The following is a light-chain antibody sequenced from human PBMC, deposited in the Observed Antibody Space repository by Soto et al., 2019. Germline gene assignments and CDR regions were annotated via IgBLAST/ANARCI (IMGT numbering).Light chain of an antibody. Sequence: QSALTQPPSASGSLGQSVTISCTGSSSDIGKYNYVSWYQQHPGKAPKFIIYEVSNRPSGVSDRFSGSRSGNTASLTISGLQAEDESDYYCISYTSSSTWVFGGGTKLTVL. V-gene: IGLV2-14*01. CDR1: SSDIGKYNY. CDR3: ISYTSSSTWV. CDR2: EVS. J-gene: IGLJ3*02.